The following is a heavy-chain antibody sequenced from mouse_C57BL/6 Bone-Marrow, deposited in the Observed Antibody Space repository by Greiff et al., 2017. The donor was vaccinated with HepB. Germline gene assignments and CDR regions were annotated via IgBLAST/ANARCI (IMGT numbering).Heavy chain of an antibody. Sequence: EVQLQESGAELVRPGASVKLSCTASGFNIKDDYMHWVKQRPEQGLEWIGWIDPENGDTEYASKFQGKATITADTSSNTAYLQLSSLTSEDTAVYYCTTPLWFHWYFDVWGTGTTVTVSS. D-gene: IGHD2-2*01. CDR2: IDPENGDT. V-gene: IGHV14-4*01. J-gene: IGHJ1*03. CDR3: TTPLWFHWYFDV. CDR1: GFNIKDDY.